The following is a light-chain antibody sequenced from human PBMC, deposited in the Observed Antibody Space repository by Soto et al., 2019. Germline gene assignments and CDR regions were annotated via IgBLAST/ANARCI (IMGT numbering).Light chain of an antibody. J-gene: IGLJ1*01. V-gene: IGLV1-40*01. CDR3: QSYGSSPSANFV. CDR1: SSNIGAGYD. Sequence: QSVLTQPPSVSGAPGQRVTISVTGSSSNIGAGYDVHWYQQLPGKAPKLLIYGNDNRPSGVPERFSGSKSGTSASLAITGLRADDEADYYCQSYGSSPSANFVFGTGTKV. CDR2: GND.